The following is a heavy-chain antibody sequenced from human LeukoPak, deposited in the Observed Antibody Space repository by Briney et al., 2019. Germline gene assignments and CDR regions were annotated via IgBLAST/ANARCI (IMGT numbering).Heavy chain of an antibody. J-gene: IGHJ1*01. CDR2: ISGSGGRT. D-gene: IGHD2-2*01. CDR3: AKDAHDCSSTSCYGAEYFQH. V-gene: IGHV3-23*01. CDR1: GFTFSSYG. Sequence: PGGSLRLSCAASGFTFSSYGMSWVRQAPGKGLEWVSVISGSGGRTYYADSVKGRFTISRDNSKNTLYLQMNSLRAEDTAVYYCAKDAHDCSSTSCYGAEYFQHWGQGTLVTVSS.